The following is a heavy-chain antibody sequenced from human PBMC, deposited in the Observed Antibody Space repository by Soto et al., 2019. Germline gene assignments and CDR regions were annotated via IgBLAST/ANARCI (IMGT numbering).Heavy chain of an antibody. V-gene: IGHV3-7*05. CDR3: ARGRSNYGYYFDY. Sequence: GGSLRLSCAASGFTFSNYWMSWVRQAPGKGLEWVANMRQDGSEIYYVDSVKGRFTISRDNAKNSLHLQMNSLRAEDTAVYCCARGRSNYGYYFDYWGQGTLVTVSS. CDR2: MRQDGSEI. CDR1: GFTFSNYW. J-gene: IGHJ4*02. D-gene: IGHD3-10*01.